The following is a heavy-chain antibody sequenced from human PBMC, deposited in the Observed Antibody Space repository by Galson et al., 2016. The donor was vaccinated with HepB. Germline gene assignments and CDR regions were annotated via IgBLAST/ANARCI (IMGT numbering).Heavy chain of an antibody. CDR3: ARGGRWLPFDY. V-gene: IGHV1-18*04. D-gene: IGHD6-19*01. CDR1: GYTFDSYG. CDR2: ISVYNGGT. J-gene: IGHJ4*02. Sequence: SVKVSCKASGYTFDSYGISWVRLAPGLGLEWMGWISVYNGGTKFAQKFHDRVTMTRDTSTDTAYMELTGLTPDDTAVYYCARGGRWLPFDYWGQGSLVTVSS.